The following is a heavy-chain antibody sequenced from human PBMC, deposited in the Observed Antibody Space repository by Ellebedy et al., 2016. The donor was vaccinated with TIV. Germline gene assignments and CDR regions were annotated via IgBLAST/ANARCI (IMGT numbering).Heavy chain of an antibody. J-gene: IGHJ4*02. D-gene: IGHD2-15*01. CDR2: ISGSGGST. V-gene: IGHV3-23*01. CDR3: AKGGGSCCFEV. Sequence: GESLKISCAASGFTFSTYAMSWVRQAPGKGLEWVSAISGSGGSTYYADSVKGRFAISRDNSNNTLCLQMNSLRAEDTAVYYCAKGGGSCCFEVWGQGTLVTVSS. CDR1: GFTFSTYA.